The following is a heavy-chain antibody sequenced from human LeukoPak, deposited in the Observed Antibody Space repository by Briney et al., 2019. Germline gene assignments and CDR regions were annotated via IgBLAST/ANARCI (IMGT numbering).Heavy chain of an antibody. V-gene: IGHV3-7*01. CDR1: GFTFRSFW. CDR2: IKFDGTAT. Sequence: PGGSLRLSCSGFGFTFRSFWVGWVRQAPGKGLEWVANIKFDGTATNYVDSVKGRFTISRDNSKNTLDLQMNSLRAEDTAVYYCATAPYHAAGYWGQGTLVTVSS. D-gene: IGHD2-2*01. J-gene: IGHJ4*02. CDR3: ATAPYHAAGY.